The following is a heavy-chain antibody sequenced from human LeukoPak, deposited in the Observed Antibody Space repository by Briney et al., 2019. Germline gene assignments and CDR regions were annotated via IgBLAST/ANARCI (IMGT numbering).Heavy chain of an antibody. J-gene: IGHJ3*01. CDR1: GFTFSNFW. D-gene: IGHD1-26*01. CDR2: INQDGSDK. V-gene: IGHV3-7*01. CDR3: ARDHGGSYYWFTAFDV. Sequence: GGSLRLSCAASGFTFSNFWMSWVRQAPGKGLEWVANINQDGSDKYYMDSVKGRFTISRDNAKNSLYLQMNSLRAEDTSIYYCARDHGGSYYWFTAFDVWGQGSMVTVSS.